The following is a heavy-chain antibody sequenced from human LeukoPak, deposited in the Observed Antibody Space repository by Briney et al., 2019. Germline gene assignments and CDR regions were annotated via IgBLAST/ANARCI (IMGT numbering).Heavy chain of an antibody. D-gene: IGHD2-15*01. J-gene: IGHJ5*02. CDR2: MYHTGTT. CDR1: GYSISSGYY. CDR3: TRLKWWDWFDP. Sequence: SETLSLTCGVSGYSISSGYYWGWIRRPPGKGLEWIASMYHTGTTYYNPSLKSRVTISVDTSKNQFSLGLTSVTAADTAVYYCTRLKWWDWFDPWGQGTLVTVSS. V-gene: IGHV4-38-2*01.